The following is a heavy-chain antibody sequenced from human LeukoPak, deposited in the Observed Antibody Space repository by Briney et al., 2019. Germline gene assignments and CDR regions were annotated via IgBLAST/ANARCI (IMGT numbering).Heavy chain of an antibody. J-gene: IGHJ3*02. CDR1: GGSISSGGYS. Sequence: PSQTLSLTCTVSGGSISSGGYSWSWIRQHPGKGLEWIGYIYYSGSTYYNPSLKSRVTISVDTSKNQFSLKLSSVTAADTAVYYCALYSSSWDAFDIWGQGTMVTVSS. CDR3: ALYSSSWDAFDI. D-gene: IGHD6-13*01. V-gene: IGHV4-31*03. CDR2: IYYSGST.